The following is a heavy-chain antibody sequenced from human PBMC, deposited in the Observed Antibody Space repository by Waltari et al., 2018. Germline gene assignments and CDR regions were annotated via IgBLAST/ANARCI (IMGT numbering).Heavy chain of an antibody. D-gene: IGHD2-2*03. V-gene: IGHV4-38-2*01. CDR2: IYHSGDV. CDR1: RYPINSGFY. CDR3: MRQVLGYCTSAACRRLES. J-gene: IGHJ4*02. Sequence: HVQLQESGPGLVKPPEPLSLTCDVSRYPINSGFYWGSIRQPPGKGLEWISTIYHSGDVFYNPSLASRLTTSMDTSKNQFSLKLKSVTAADTAVYYCMRQVLGYCTSAACRRLESWGRGTLVTVSS.